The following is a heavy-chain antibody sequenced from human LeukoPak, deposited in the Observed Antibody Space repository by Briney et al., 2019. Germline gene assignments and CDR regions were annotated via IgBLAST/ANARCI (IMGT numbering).Heavy chain of an antibody. CDR1: GFRFDDHA. CDR3: VKGITPELGYMDV. Sequence: GRSLRLSCVGDGFRFDDHAMHWVRQRPGKGLEWVSGINWNSGKKGYADSVKGRFTISRDNARKSLYLQTDSLRPEDMALYFCVKGITPELGYMDVWGKGTPVSVSS. J-gene: IGHJ6*03. V-gene: IGHV3-9*03. CDR2: INWNSGKK. D-gene: IGHD2/OR15-2a*01.